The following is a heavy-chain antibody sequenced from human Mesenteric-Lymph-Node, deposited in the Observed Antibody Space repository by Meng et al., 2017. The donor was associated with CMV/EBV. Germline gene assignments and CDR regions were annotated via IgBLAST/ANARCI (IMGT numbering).Heavy chain of an antibody. J-gene: IGHJ6*02. Sequence: GESLKISCAASGFTFSSYEMNWVRQAPGKGLEWVSYISSSGSTIYYADSVKGRFTISRDNAKNSLYLQMNSLRAEDTAVCYCARDGFYDILTGYYPDYYYYGMDVWGQGTTVTVSS. CDR3: ARDGFYDILTGYYPDYYYYGMDV. D-gene: IGHD3-9*01. V-gene: IGHV3-48*03. CDR2: ISSSGSTI. CDR1: GFTFSSYE.